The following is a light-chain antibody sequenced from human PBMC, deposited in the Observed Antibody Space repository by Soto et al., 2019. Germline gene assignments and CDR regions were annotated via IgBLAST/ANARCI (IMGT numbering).Light chain of an antibody. CDR2: EVS. J-gene: IGLJ3*02. CDR3: GSYTTTSIGV. V-gene: IGLV2-14*01. Sequence: QSVPTQPASVSGSPGQSITISCTGTSNDIGDYKYVSWYQQYPGKVPKLIIYEVSNRPSGVSNRFSGSKSGNTASLTISGLQAEDEADYFCGSYTTTSIGVFGGGTKLTVL. CDR1: SNDIGDYKY.